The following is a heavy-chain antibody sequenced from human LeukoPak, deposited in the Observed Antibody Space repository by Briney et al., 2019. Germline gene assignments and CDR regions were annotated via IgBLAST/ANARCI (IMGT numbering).Heavy chain of an antibody. Sequence: SETLSLTCTVSGGSITSTSYFWGWIRQPPGKGLEWIASIYYSGSTYYNPSLKSRVTISVDTSKNQFSLKLSSVTAADTAVYYCARDKGPAIGERNDAFDIWGQGTMVTVSS. CDR3: ARDKGPAIGERNDAFDI. D-gene: IGHD1-26*01. CDR1: GGSITSTSYF. CDR2: IYYSGST. V-gene: IGHV4-39*07. J-gene: IGHJ3*02.